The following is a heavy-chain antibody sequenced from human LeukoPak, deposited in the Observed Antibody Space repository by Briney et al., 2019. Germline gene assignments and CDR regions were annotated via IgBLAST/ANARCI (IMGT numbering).Heavy chain of an antibody. CDR1: GYTFTSYG. J-gene: IGHJ6*02. CDR2: ISAYNGNT. CDR3: ARDGGQWLAYYYYGMDV. Sequence: GASVKVSCKASGYTFTSYGISWVRQAPGQGLEWMGWISAYNGNTNYAQKLQGRVTTTTDTSTSTAYMELRSLRSDDTAVYYCARDGGQWLAYYYYGMDVWGQGTTVTVSS. D-gene: IGHD6-19*01. V-gene: IGHV1-18*01.